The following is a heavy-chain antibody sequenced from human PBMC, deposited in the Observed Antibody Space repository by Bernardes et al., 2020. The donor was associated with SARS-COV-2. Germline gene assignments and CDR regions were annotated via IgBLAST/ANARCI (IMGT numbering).Heavy chain of an antibody. CDR2: ISGSGGST. Sequence: GGSLRLSCAASGFTFSSYAMSWVRQAPGKGREWVSAISGSGGSTYYADSVKGRFTISRDNSKNTRYLQMNSMRAEDTAVYYCAKGRGGMDVWGQGTTVTVSS. CDR3: AKGRGGMDV. V-gene: IGHV3-23*01. CDR1: GFTFSSYA. J-gene: IGHJ6*02.